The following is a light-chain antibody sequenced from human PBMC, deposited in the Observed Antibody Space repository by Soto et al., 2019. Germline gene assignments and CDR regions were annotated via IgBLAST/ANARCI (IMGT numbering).Light chain of an antibody. V-gene: IGKV1-39*01. Sequence: DIQMTQSPSSLSASVGDRVTITCRTSQNIIKYLNWYQQRPGKAPKFLIYGASTLQTGVPSRFSGVGSGTDFTLTISSLQPEDFATYYCQQTYTTPYTFGQGTKLDIK. CDR3: QQTYTTPYT. CDR1: QNIIKY. J-gene: IGKJ2*01. CDR2: GAS.